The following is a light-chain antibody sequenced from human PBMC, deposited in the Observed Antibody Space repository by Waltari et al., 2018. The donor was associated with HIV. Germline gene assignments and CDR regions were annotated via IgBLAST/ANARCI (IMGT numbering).Light chain of an antibody. Sequence: NFMLTQPHSVSESPGKTVTISCTRSSGRIARNYVQWYQHRPGSSPTTVISEDNQRPSWVLLRCSVSIDSAANSASITISGLKTEDGADYYCQSSDSSNWVFGGGTKLTVL. V-gene: IGLV6-57*01. CDR1: SGRIARNY. J-gene: IGLJ3*02. CDR3: QSSDSSNWV. CDR2: EDN.